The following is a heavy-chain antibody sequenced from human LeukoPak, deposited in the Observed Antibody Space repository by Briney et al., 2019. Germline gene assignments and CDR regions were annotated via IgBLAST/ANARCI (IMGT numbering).Heavy chain of an antibody. D-gene: IGHD5-18*01. CDR2: ISYDGRNK. V-gene: IGHV3-30*04. J-gene: IGHJ5*02. CDR1: GFTFGSYA. Sequence: PGRSLRLSCAASGFTFGSYAMHWVRRAPGEGLEWVAFISYDGRNKYHADSVKGRFTISRDNSKNTLYLQMNSLRAEDTAVYCCARVASAQLWYNWFDPWGQGTQVTVSS. CDR3: ARVASAQLWYNWFDP.